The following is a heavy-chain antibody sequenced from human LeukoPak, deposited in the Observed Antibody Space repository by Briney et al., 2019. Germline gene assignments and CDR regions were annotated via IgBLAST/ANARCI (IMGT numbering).Heavy chain of an antibody. Sequence: GGSLRLSCAASGFTFSSYAMHWVRQAPGKGLEWVAVISYDGSNKYYADSVKGRFTISRDNSKNTLYLQMNSLRAEDTAVYYCARIRSSNLAGQWLDPDAFDIWGQGAMVTVSS. CDR2: ISYDGSNK. J-gene: IGHJ3*02. CDR1: GFTFSSYA. CDR3: ARIRSSNLAGQWLDPDAFDI. V-gene: IGHV3-30-3*01. D-gene: IGHD6-19*01.